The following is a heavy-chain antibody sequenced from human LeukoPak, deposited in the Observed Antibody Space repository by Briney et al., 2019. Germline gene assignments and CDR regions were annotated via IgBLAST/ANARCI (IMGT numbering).Heavy chain of an antibody. J-gene: IGHJ4*02. CDR2: IDANGNT. V-gene: IGHV4-4*07. CDR3: AKERSGDSDY. CDR1: GVSISPYY. Sequence: SETLSLTCTVSGVSISPYYWTWIRQPAGKGLEWIGRIDANGNTNYNPSLKSRVTISVDTSKNQFSLRLTSVTAADTAVYFCAKERSGDSDYWGQRTLVTVSS. D-gene: IGHD2-21*02.